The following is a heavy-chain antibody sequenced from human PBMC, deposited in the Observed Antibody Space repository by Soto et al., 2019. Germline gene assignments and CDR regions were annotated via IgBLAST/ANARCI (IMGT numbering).Heavy chain of an antibody. D-gene: IGHD3-10*01. J-gene: IGHJ5*02. Sequence: PSETLSLTCSFSVYSISSSKWWSWLRQSPGRGLEWIGDIYHSGATNYNPSLKSRLTMSVDKSKNEFSMKLVCVTAADTAIYFFVTAIATLAGYNHFEPWGPGTLVIVSS. CDR1: VYSISSSKW. V-gene: IGHV4-4*02. CDR2: IYHSGAT. CDR3: VTAIATLAGYNHFEP.